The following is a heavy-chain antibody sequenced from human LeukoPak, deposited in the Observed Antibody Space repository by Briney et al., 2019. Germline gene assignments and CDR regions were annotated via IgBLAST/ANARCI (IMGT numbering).Heavy chain of an antibody. V-gene: IGHV3-21*01. CDR1: GFTFSSYS. D-gene: IGHD3-22*01. CDR3: ASEYDSSGSFDY. CDR2: ISSSSSYI. Sequence: GGSLRLSCAASGFTFSSYSMNWVRQAPGKGLEWVSSISSSSSYIYYADSVKGRSTISRDNAKNSLYLQMNSLRAEDTAVYYCASEYDSSGSFDYWGQGTLVTVSS. J-gene: IGHJ4*02.